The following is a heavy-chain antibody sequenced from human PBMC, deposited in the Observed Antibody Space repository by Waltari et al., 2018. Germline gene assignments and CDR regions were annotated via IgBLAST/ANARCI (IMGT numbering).Heavy chain of an antibody. Sequence: QVQLVESGGGVVQPGRSLRLSCAASGFTFSSYDMHWVRQAPGKGLEGVAVISYDGSNTYDADSVKGRFTISRDNSKNTLYLQMNSLSAEDTAVYYCARDRGYSYGYSPYYYYYGMDVWCQGTTVTVSS. J-gene: IGHJ6*02. D-gene: IGHD5-18*01. V-gene: IGHV3-30*01. CDR1: GFTFSSYD. CDR2: ISYDGSNT. CDR3: ARDRGYSYGYSPYYYYYGMDV.